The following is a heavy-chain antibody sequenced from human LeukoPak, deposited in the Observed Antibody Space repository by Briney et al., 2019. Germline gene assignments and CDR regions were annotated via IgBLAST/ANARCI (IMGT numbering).Heavy chain of an antibody. J-gene: IGHJ6*02. D-gene: IGHD2-2*01. Sequence: GGSLRLSCAASGXXXDXXXXXXVXXXXXKXXXXVXXXXXXXXXXYYADXVKGRFTISRGNSKNSLYLQMNSLRTEDTALYYCAKDWDQLLFIPVEQHYYGMDVWGQGTTVTVSS. CDR1: GXXXDXXX. CDR3: AKDWDQLLFIPVEQHYYGMDV. V-gene: IGHV3-43*02. CDR2: XXXXXXXX.